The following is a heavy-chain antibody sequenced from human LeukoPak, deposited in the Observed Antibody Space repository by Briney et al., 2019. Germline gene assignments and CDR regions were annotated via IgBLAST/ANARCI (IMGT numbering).Heavy chain of an antibody. V-gene: IGHV4-38-2*01. J-gene: IGHJ4*02. D-gene: IGHD5-24*01. CDR1: GVFISSGYH. Sequence: SETLSLTCAVEGVFISSGYHWGWIRQPPGKGLEWIGTVCHGVTYYDPSLKSRVSISADTSKNLFSLNLSSVTAADTAVYHCARGGARSREGYNSELDNWGQGTLVTVSS. CDR2: VCHGVT. CDR3: ARGGARSREGYNSELDN.